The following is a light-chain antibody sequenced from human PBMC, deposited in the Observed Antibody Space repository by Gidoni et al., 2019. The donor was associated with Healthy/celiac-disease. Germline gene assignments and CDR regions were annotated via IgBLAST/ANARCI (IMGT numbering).Light chain of an antibody. CDR1: QGISSY. CDR3: QQLNSYPIT. V-gene: IGKV1-9*01. J-gene: IGKJ5*01. CDR2: AAS. Sequence: RASQGISSYLAWYQQKPGKAPKLLSYAASTLQSGVPSRFSGSGSGTEFTLTISSLQPEDFATYYCQQLNSYPITFGQGTRLEIK.